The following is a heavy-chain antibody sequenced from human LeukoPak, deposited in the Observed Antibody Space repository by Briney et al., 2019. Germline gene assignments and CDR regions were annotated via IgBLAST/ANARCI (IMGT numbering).Heavy chain of an antibody. V-gene: IGHV4-34*01. CDR2: INHSGST. Sequence: PSETLSLTCAVYGGSFSGYYWSWIRQPPGKGLEWIGEINHSGSTNYNPSLKSRVTISVDTSKNQFSLKLSSVTAADTAVYYCARGRNPKGGYCSSTSCPGVISNYYYMDVWGKGTTVTVSS. CDR3: ARGRNPKGGYCSSTSCPGVISNYYYMDV. J-gene: IGHJ6*03. D-gene: IGHD2-2*01. CDR1: GGSFSGYY.